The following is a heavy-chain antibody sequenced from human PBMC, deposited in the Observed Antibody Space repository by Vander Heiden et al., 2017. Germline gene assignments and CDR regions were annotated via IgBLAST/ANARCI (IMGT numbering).Heavy chain of an antibody. D-gene: IGHD5-18*01. J-gene: IGHJ3*02. Sequence: EVQLVESGGGLVNPGGALRICCAASGFTFTNAGMSWVRQDPGSGLEWVGRSKRKTDGGTIDYASPVKGRFTISRDDSKNTLYLQLDSLKTEDTAVYYCTADLREYSWDAFNIWGQGILVAVSS. V-gene: IGHV3-15*01. CDR2: SKRKTDGGTI. CDR1: GFTFTNAG. CDR3: TADLREYSWDAFNI.